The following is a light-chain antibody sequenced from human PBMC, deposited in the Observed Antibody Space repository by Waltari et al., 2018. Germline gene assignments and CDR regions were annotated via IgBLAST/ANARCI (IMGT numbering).Light chain of an antibody. CDR2: DVS. CDR1: SSSGGGYNY. Sequence: QSALTQPASVSGSPGPSITISCTGTSSSGGGYNYVSWYQQHPGKVPTRLIFDVSNRPSGVSNRFSGSKSGNTASLTISGLQAEDESDYYCCSFTSRSTWVFGGGTKLTVL. CDR3: CSFTSRSTWV. J-gene: IGLJ3*02. V-gene: IGLV2-14*01.